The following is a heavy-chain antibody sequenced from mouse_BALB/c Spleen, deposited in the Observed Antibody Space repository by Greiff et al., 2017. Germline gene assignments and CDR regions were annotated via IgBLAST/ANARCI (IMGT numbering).Heavy chain of an antibody. D-gene: IGHD2-5*01. Sequence: EVQGVESGGGLVKPGGSLKLSCAASGFTFSDYYMYWVRQTPEKRLEWVATISDGGSYTYYPDSVKGRFTVSRDNAKNNLYLQMSSLKSEDTAMYYCARDGGYRNFWFAYWGQGTLVTVSA. CDR1: GFTFSDYY. CDR2: ISDGGSYT. J-gene: IGHJ3*01. V-gene: IGHV5-4*02. CDR3: ARDGGYRNFWFAY.